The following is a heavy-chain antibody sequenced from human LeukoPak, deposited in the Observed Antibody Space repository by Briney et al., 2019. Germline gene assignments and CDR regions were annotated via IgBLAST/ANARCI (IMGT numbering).Heavy chain of an antibody. CDR1: GGTFSSYA. D-gene: IGHD3-10*01. CDR2: IIPIFGTA. Sequence: ASVKVSCKASGGTFSSYAISWVRQAPGQGLEWMGGIIPIFGTANYAQKFQGRVTITADESTSTAYMELSSLRSEDTAVYYCATDSTYYYGSGSYFDYWGQGTLVTVSS. CDR3: ATDSTYYYGSGSYFDY. V-gene: IGHV1-69*01. J-gene: IGHJ4*02.